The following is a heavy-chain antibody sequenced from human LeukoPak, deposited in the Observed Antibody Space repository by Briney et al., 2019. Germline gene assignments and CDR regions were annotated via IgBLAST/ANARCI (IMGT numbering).Heavy chain of an antibody. CDR2: INPDTGDK. Sequence: ASVKVSCKASGYTFTNYHINWVRQASGQGLEWMTWINPDTGDKGYSRKFQDRVTITTDTSISTAYMELSSLSSEDTAVYFCARTTSMTASGYDYWGQGTLVTVSS. V-gene: IGHV1-8*03. D-gene: IGHD2-21*02. J-gene: IGHJ4*02. CDR1: GYTFTNYH. CDR3: ARTTSMTASGYDY.